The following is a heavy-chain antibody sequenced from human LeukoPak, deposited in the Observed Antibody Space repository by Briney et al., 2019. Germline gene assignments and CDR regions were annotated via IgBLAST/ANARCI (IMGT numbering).Heavy chain of an antibody. V-gene: IGHV4-34*01. Sequence: SETLSLTCAVYGGSFSGYYWSWIRQPPGKGLEWIGEINHSGSTNYNPSLKSRVTISVDTSRNQFSLKLSSVTAADTAVYYCARDRPLNIVVVTVGFDIWGQGTMVTVSS. J-gene: IGHJ3*02. CDR3: ARDRPLNIVVVTVGFDI. CDR2: INHSGST. D-gene: IGHD2-21*02. CDR1: GGSFSGYY.